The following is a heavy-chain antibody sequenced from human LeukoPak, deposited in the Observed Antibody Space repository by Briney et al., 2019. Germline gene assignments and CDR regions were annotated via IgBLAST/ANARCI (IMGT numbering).Heavy chain of an antibody. V-gene: IGHV4-4*09. Sequence: SETLSLTCTVSGGSISSYYWSWIRQPPGKGLEWIGYIYTSGSTNYNPSLKSRVAISVDTSKNQFSLKLSSVTAADTAVYYCARHPLGYDCNWFDPWGQGTLVTVSS. CDR3: ARHPLGYDCNWFDP. J-gene: IGHJ5*02. D-gene: IGHD3-16*01. CDR2: IYTSGST. CDR1: GGSISSYY.